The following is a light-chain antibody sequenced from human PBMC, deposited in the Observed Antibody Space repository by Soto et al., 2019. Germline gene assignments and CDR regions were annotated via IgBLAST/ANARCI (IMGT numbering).Light chain of an antibody. J-gene: IGLJ1*01. CDR2: EVT. V-gene: IGLV2-8*01. Sequence: QSAPTQPPSASGSPGQSITISCTATSSDVGGYDYVSWYQQHPGKAPKLMIYEVTIRPSGVSDRFSGSKSGNTASLTVSGLQAEDEADYYCSSYTGGNPSYVFGTGTKV. CDR1: SSDVGGYDY. CDR3: SSYTGGNPSYV.